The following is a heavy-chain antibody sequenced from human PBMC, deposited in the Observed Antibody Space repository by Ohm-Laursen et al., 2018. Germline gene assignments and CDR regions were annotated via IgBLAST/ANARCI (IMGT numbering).Heavy chain of an antibody. CDR2: INHSGST. D-gene: IGHD6-19*01. CDR3: ARVLRKSGVLSYSSGWYSRNWFDP. Sequence: GTLSLTCAVYGGSFSGYYWSWIRQPPGKGLEWIGEINHSGSTNYNPSLKSRVTISGEPSKNQFPLKLSSVTAADTAVYYCARVLRKSGVLSYSSGWYSRNWFDPWGQGTLVTVSS. CDR1: GGSFSGYY. J-gene: IGHJ5*02. V-gene: IGHV4-34*01.